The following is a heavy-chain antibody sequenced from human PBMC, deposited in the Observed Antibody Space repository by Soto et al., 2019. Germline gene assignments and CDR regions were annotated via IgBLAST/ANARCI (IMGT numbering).Heavy chain of an antibody. CDR3: AKDPLGATAFNWFDP. CDR2: ISGSGGST. J-gene: IGHJ5*02. CDR1: GFTFSSYA. Sequence: EVQLLESGGGLVQPGGSLRLSCTASGFTFSSYAMSWVRQAPGKGLEWVSAISGSGGSTYYADSVKGRFTISRDNSKNTLYLQMNSLRAEDTAVYYCAKDPLGATAFNWFDPWGQGTLVTVSS. D-gene: IGHD1-26*01. V-gene: IGHV3-23*01.